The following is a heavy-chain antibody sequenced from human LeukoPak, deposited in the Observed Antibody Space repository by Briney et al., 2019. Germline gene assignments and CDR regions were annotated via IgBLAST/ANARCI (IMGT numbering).Heavy chain of an antibody. V-gene: IGHV1-18*01. Sequence: ASVKVSCKTSGYTFNSYGISWVRQAPGQGLEWMGWISAYNGNTNYAQKLQGRVTMTTDTSTSTAYMELRSLRSDDTAVYYCAILMTTVSADYWGQGTLVTVSS. D-gene: IGHD4-11*01. CDR1: GYTFNSYG. CDR3: AILMTTVSADY. CDR2: ISAYNGNT. J-gene: IGHJ4*02.